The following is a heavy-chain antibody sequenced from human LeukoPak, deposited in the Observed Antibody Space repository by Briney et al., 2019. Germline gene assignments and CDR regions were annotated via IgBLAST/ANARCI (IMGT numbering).Heavy chain of an antibody. CDR2: INPNSGGT. CDR3: ASEPVVTPKKSFDY. J-gene: IGHJ4*02. Sequence: ASVKVSCKASGYTFTGFYMHWVRQAPGQGLEWMGWINPNSGGTNYAQKFQGRVTMTRDTSISTAYMELSRLRSDDTAVYYCASEPVVTPKKSFDYWGQGTLVTVSS. V-gene: IGHV1-2*02. CDR1: GYTFTGFY. D-gene: IGHD2-21*02.